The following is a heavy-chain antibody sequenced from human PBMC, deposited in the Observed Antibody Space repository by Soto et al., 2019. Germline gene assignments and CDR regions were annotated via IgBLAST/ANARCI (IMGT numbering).Heavy chain of an antibody. CDR3: ARRGALKWYCSGGSGYFYASYYYFMDV. D-gene: IGHD2-15*01. CDR2: ISGSGGST. CDR1: GFTFSSYA. Sequence: GSLRLSCAASGFTFSSYAMSWVRQAPGKGLEWVSAISGSGGSTYYADSVKGRFTISRDNSKNTLYLQMNSLRAEDTAVYYCARRGALKWYCSGGSGYFYASYYYFMDVWGKGTTVTVSS. J-gene: IGHJ6*03. V-gene: IGHV3-23*01.